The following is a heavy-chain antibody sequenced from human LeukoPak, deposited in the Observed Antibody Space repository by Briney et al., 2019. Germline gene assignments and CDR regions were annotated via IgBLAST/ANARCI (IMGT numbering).Heavy chain of an antibody. V-gene: IGHV3-11*04. J-gene: IGHJ6*03. D-gene: IGHD3-10*01. CDR2: ISNSGSTI. CDR3: ARDQSYYGSGSPMNV. CDR1: GFTFSDYY. Sequence: GGSLRLSCAASGFTFSDYYMSWIRQAPGKGLEWVSYISNSGSTIYYADSVKGRFTISRDNAKNSLYLQMNSLRAEDTAVYYCARDQSYYGSGSPMNVWGKGTTVTVSS.